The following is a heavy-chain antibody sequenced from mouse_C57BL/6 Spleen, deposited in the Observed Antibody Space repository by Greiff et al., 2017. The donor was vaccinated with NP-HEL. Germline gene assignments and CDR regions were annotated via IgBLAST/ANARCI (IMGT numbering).Heavy chain of an antibody. D-gene: IGHD2-4*01. CDR2: IDPANGNT. J-gene: IGHJ2*01. Sequence: VQLKQSVAELVRPGASVKLSCTASGFNIKNTYMHWVKQRPEQGLEWIGRIDPANGNTKYAPKFQGKATITADTSSNTAYLQLSSLTSEDTAIYYCGVAGYYDYDGFFDYWGQGTTLTVSS. V-gene: IGHV14-3*01. CDR3: GVAGYYDYDGFFDY. CDR1: GFNIKNTY.